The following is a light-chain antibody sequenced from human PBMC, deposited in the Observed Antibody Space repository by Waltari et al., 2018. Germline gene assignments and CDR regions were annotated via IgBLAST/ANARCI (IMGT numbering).Light chain of an antibody. V-gene: IGLV3-25*03. CDR2: KDS. J-gene: IGLJ1*01. CDR3: QSADSSGTYLYV. CDR1: ALPTTY. Sequence: SYEPTQPPSVSVSPGQTARITCSGDALPTTYAYWYQQKPGQAPVLVIYKDSERPSGIPARVSGSSSGTTVTLTISGVQAEDEADYYCQSADSSGTYLYVFGTGTKVTVL.